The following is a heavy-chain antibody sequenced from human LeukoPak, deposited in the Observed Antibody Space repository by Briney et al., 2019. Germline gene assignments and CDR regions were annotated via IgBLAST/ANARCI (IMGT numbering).Heavy chain of an antibody. CDR3: ARSAGVGCFDY. D-gene: IGHD2-15*01. CDR2: ISSSGGST. Sequence: GGSLRLSCVASGFTFSSYAMSWVRQAPGKGLEWVSAISSSGGSTYYADSVKGRFTISRDNSKDTLYLQMNSLRAEDTAVYYCARSAGVGCFDYWGLGTLVTVSS. J-gene: IGHJ4*02. CDR1: GFTFSSYA. V-gene: IGHV3-23*01.